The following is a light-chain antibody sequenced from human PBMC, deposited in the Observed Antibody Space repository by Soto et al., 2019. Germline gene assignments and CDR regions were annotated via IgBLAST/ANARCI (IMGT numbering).Light chain of an antibody. J-gene: IGKJ5*01. CDR2: GAS. V-gene: IGKV3-15*01. Sequence: EMVMTQSPVTLSVSPGERATLSCRAGQSVSSNLAWYQQKPGQAPRLLIYGASTRATGIPARFTGSGSGTEFTLTISSLQFDDSAVYYCQQYNNWWTFGQGTRLEIK. CDR3: QQYNNWWT. CDR1: QSVSSN.